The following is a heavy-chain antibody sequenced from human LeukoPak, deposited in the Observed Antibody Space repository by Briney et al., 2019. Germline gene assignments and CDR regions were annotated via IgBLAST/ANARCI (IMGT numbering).Heavy chain of an antibody. CDR2: IIPIFGTA. CDR1: GGTFSSYA. V-gene: IGHV1-69*13. D-gene: IGHD7-27*01. Sequence: ASVKVSCKASGGTFSSYAISWVQQAPGQGLEWMGGIIPIFGTANYAQKFQGRVTITADESTSTAYMELSSLRSEDTAVYYCARDWVPTGDLDAFDIWGQGTMVTVSS. CDR3: ARDWVPTGDLDAFDI. J-gene: IGHJ3*02.